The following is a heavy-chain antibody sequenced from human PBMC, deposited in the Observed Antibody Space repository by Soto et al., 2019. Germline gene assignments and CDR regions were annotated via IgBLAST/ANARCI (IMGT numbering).Heavy chain of an antibody. D-gene: IGHD3-22*01. CDR1: GGSISSGGYY. CDR3: ARVKNTREEYYYDSSGYDGMDV. CDR2: IYYSGST. Sequence: SETLSLTCTVSGGSISSGGYYWSWIRQHPGKGLEWIGYIYYSGSTYYNPSLKSRVTISVDTSKNQFSLKLSPVTAADTAVYYCARVKNTREEYYYDSSGYDGMDVWGQGTTVTVSS. J-gene: IGHJ6*02. V-gene: IGHV4-31*03.